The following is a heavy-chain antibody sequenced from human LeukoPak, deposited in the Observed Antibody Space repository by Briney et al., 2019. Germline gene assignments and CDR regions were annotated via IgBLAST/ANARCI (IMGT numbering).Heavy chain of an antibody. D-gene: IGHD1-26*01. CDR3: ASGRPLGFDY. V-gene: IGHV4-59*01. CDR2: IYYSGTT. J-gene: IGHJ4*02. Sequence: SSETLSPTCTVSGDSISSYYWTWIRQPPGKGLEWIGYIYYSGTTNYDPSLKSRVTISIDTSRNQFSLKLSSVTAADTAVYYCASGRPLGFDYWGQGTLVTVSS. CDR1: GDSISSYY.